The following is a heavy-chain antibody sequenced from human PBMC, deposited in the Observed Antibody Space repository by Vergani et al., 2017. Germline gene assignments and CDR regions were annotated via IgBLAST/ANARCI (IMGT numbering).Heavy chain of an antibody. CDR1: GFTFSSYG. V-gene: IGHV3-21*01. J-gene: IGHJ4*02. CDR3: ARDRGPYCSGGSCYSLAY. Sequence: EVQLVESGGGVVQPGRSLRLSCAASGFTFSSYGMHWVRQAPGKGLEWVSSISSSSSYIYYADSVKGRFTISRDNAKNSLYLQMNSLRAEDTAVYYCARDRGPYCSGGSCYSLAYWGQGTLVTVSS. D-gene: IGHD2-15*01. CDR2: ISSSSSYI.